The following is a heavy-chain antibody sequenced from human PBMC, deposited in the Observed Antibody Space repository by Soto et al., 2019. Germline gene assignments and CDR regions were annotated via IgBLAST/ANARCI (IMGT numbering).Heavy chain of an antibody. Sequence: SQTLSLTCAISGDSVSSNSAAWNWIRQSPSRGLEWLGRTYYRSKWYNDYAVSVKSRITINPDTSKNQFSLKLSSVTAADTAVYYCARGIYGAPYYFDSWGQGTLATVSS. V-gene: IGHV6-1*01. CDR3: ARGIYGAPYYFDS. D-gene: IGHD4-17*01. CDR2: TYYRSKWYN. CDR1: GDSVSSNSAA. J-gene: IGHJ4*02.